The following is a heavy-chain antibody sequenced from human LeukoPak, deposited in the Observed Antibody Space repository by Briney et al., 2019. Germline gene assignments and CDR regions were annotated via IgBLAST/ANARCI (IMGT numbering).Heavy chain of an antibody. CDR1: SXXXYY. Sequence: SXXXYYWXXIRQPAGKGLEWIGRICTSGSTNYNPSLKSRFTMSVDTSKNQFSLKLSSVTAADTAVYYCARERGIIPYYDFWSGYAASKGFDPWGQGTLVTASS. D-gene: IGHD3-3*01. V-gene: IGHV4-4*07. J-gene: IGHJ5*02. CDR2: ICTSGST. CDR3: ARERGIIPYYDFWSGYAASKGFDP.